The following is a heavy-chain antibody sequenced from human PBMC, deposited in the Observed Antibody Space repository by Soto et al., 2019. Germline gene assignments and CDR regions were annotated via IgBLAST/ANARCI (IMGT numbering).Heavy chain of an antibody. CDR3: ARSRGSNGWFDL. CDR2: MNPDSGNT. D-gene: IGHD3-22*01. CDR1: GYTFINYD. V-gene: IGHV1-8*01. J-gene: IGHJ5*02. Sequence: QVQLVQSGAEVKKPGASVKVSCKASGYTFINYDINWVRQATGQGLEWVGWMNPDSGNTGYAQNFQGRVTMTGNTSISSVYMELSSLTSEDTAVYYCARSRGSNGWFDLWGQGTLVTVSS.